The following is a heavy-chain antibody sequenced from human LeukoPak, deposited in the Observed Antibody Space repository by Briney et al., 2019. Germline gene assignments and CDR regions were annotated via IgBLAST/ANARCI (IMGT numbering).Heavy chain of an antibody. V-gene: IGHV4-30-4*01. Sequence: SETLSLTCTVSGGSITSGDYYWSCIRQPPGKGLEWIAYIYYSGSTYYNPSLKSRVTISVDTSKNQFSLKLSSVTAADTAVYYCARVAYCSSNSCLYYFDYWGQGTLVTVSS. CDR2: IYYSGST. CDR1: GGSITSGDYY. D-gene: IGHD2-2*01. J-gene: IGHJ4*02. CDR3: ARVAYCSSNSCLYYFDY.